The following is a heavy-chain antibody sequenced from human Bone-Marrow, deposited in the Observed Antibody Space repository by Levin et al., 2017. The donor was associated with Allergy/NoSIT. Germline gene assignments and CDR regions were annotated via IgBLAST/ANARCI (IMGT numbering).Heavy chain of an antibody. D-gene: IGHD6-13*01. CDR2: IYHSGST. CDR1: GGSISSSNW. J-gene: IGHJ6*02. CDR3: ARDVALQQRERTRGYYYYGMDV. V-gene: IGHV4-4*02. Sequence: SETLSLTCAVSGGSISSSNWWSWVRQPPGKGLEWIGEIYHSGSTNYNPSLKSRVTISVDKSKNQFSLKLSSVTAAETAGYYCARDVALQQRERTRGYYYYGMDVWGQGTTVTVSS.